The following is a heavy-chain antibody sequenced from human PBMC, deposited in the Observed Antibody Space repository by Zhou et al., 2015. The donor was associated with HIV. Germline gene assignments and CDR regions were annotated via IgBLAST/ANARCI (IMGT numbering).Heavy chain of an antibody. CDR1: GGTFSSYA. CDR2: IIPIFGTA. J-gene: IGHJ4*02. V-gene: IGHV1-69*01. CDR3: AWGRVTMVRGPLYYFDY. D-gene: IGHD3-10*01. Sequence: QVQLVQSGAEVKKPGSSVKVSCKASGGTFSSYAISWVRQAPGQGLEWMGGIIPIFGTANYAQKFQGRVTITADESTSTAYMELSSLRSEDTAVYYCAWGRVTMVRGPLYYFDYWGQGTLVTVSS.